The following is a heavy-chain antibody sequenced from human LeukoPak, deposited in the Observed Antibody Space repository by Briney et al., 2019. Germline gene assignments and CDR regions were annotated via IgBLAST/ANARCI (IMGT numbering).Heavy chain of an antibody. Sequence: PGGSLRLSCAASGFTFSDYYMSWIRQAPGKGLEWISYISSGSSGIYYADSVKGRFTISRDTSKDTLYLQMNRLRAEDTAMYYCARAFPEFDDLLTTYYANWFDPWGRGTLVTVSS. V-gene: IGHV3-11*04. J-gene: IGHJ5*02. CDR2: ISSGSSGI. CDR3: ARAFPEFDDLLTTYYANWFDP. D-gene: IGHD3-9*01. CDR1: GFTFSDYY.